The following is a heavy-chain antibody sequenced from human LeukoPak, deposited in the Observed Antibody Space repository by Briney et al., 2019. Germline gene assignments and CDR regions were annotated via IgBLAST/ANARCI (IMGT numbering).Heavy chain of an antibody. CDR2: INSDGSST. J-gene: IGHJ4*02. CDR1: GFTFNTFW. CDR3: ARGSRITMIVVVIY. V-gene: IGHV3-74*03. D-gene: IGHD3-22*01. Sequence: GGSLRLSCAASGFTFNTFWMHWVRQAPGKGLVWVSSINSDGSSTQYTDSVNGRFTNSKDNAKNTLYLQMNSLRVEDTAVYYCARGSRITMIVVVIYWGQGTLVTVSS.